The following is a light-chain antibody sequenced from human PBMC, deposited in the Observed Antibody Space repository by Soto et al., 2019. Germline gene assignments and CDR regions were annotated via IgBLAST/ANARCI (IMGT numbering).Light chain of an antibody. Sequence: EIVMTQSPATLSVSPGERATLSCRASQSVSSNLAWYQQKPGQAPRLLIYGPSTRATGIPARFSGSGSGTEFTLTISSLQSEDFAVYYCQQYNNWPHTCGQGTKLEIK. CDR1: QSVSSN. J-gene: IGKJ2*01. CDR3: QQYNNWPHT. V-gene: IGKV3-15*01. CDR2: GPS.